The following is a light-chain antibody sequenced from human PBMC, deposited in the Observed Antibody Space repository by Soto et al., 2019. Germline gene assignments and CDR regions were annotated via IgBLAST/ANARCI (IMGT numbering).Light chain of an antibody. V-gene: IGKV1-39*01. CDR1: QSISNH. CDR2: AAS. Sequence: DIQMTQSPSSLSSSVEDRFIITCRASQSISNHLNWYQQKPGKAPKLLIYAASSLQSGVPSRFSGSGSGTDFTLTISSLEPEDFAVYYCQQRYNWPPITFGQGTRLEIK. J-gene: IGKJ5*01. CDR3: QQRYNWPPIT.